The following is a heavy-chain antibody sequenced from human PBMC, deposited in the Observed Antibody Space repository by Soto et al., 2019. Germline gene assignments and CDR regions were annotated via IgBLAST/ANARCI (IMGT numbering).Heavy chain of an antibody. CDR3: AKARFRDSSMFLLDY. CDR2: ISGSGGST. CDR1: GFTFSSYA. D-gene: IGHD6-19*01. Sequence: EVQLLESGGGLVQPGGSLRLSCAASGFTFSSYAMRWVRQAPGKGREWVSAISGSGGSTYYADSVKGRFTISRDNSKNTLYLQMNSLRAEDTAVYYCAKARFRDSSMFLLDYWGQGTLVTVSS. J-gene: IGHJ4*02. V-gene: IGHV3-23*01.